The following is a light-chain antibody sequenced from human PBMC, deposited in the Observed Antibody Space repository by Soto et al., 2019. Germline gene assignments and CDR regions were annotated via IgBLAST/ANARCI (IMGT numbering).Light chain of an antibody. V-gene: IGKV4-1*01. Sequence: DIVMTQSPDSLAVSLGERATINCKSSQSVLYSSNNKNYLAWYQQKPGQPPKLLIYWASTRESGVPYRFSGSRAGTDSTLTSSSLQAEDVAVYYCQQYYSTPPIFTFGPGTQVDIK. J-gene: IGKJ3*01. CDR1: QSVLYSSNNKNY. CDR3: QQYYSTPPIFT. CDR2: WAS.